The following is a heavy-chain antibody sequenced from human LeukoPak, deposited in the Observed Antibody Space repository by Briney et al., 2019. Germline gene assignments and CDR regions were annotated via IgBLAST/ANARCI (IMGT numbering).Heavy chain of an antibody. CDR1: GFTFSSYV. Sequence: GTLRLSCAASGFTFSSYVMSWVRQAPGKGLEWVSAISNSGDNTYYADSVKGRFTISRDNSKNTVSLQMDSLRFEDTAAYYCAREGGKWELLAAAFDIWGQGTMVTVSS. CDR2: ISNSGDNT. J-gene: IGHJ3*02. V-gene: IGHV3-23*01. CDR3: AREGGKWELLAAAFDI. D-gene: IGHD1-26*01.